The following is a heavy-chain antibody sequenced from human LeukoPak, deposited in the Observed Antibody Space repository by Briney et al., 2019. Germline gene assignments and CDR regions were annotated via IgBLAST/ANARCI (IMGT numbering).Heavy chain of an antibody. Sequence: GGSLRLSCAVSGFTFNNYWMTWVRQAPGKGLEWVAIIKEDGGEKYYVDSVKGRFTVSRDNAKNSLFLQMNSLRAEDTAVYYCAGVKLGYWGQGTLVTVSS. CDR3: AGVKLGY. V-gene: IGHV3-7*01. D-gene: IGHD3-22*01. CDR2: IKEDGGEK. J-gene: IGHJ4*02. CDR1: GFTFNNYW.